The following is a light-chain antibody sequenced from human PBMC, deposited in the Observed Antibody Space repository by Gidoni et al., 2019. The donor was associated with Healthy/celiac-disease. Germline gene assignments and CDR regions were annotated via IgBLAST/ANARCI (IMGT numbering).Light chain of an antibody. CDR2: LGS. Sequence: DIVMTQSPLSLPVTPGEPASISCRSSQSLLHSNGYNYFDWYLQKPGQSPQLLIYLGSNRASGVPERFSGRGSGTDFTMKISRVEAEDVGVYYCMQALQTPWTFGQGTKVEIK. J-gene: IGKJ1*01. V-gene: IGKV2-28*01. CDR1: QSLLHSNGYNY. CDR3: MQALQTPWT.